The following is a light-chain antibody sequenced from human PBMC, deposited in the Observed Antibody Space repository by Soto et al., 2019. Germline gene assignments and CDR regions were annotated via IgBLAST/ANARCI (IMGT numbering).Light chain of an antibody. CDR1: ESINTW. Sequence: DIQMTQSPSTLSASVGDRVIITCRASESINTWLAWYQQKPGRAPNLLIYDASSLQSGFPLRFSGTGSGTEFTLTISSLQPDDFATYYCQQYNSYWYTFGQGTRLEIK. CDR2: DAS. V-gene: IGKV1-5*01. CDR3: QQYNSYWYT. J-gene: IGKJ2*01.